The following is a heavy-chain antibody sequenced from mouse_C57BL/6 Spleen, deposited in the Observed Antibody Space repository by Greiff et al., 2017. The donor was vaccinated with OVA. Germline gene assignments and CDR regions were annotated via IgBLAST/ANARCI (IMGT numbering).Heavy chain of an antibody. V-gene: IGHV1-18*01. CDR3: ARKGYYGSSYFYAMDY. CDR1: GYTFTDYN. J-gene: IGHJ4*01. D-gene: IGHD1-1*01. CDR2: INPNNGGT. Sequence: VHVKQSGPELVKPGASVKIPCKASGYTFTDYNMDWVKQSHGKSLEWIGDINPNNGGTIYNQKFKGKATLTVDKSSSTAYMELRSLTSEDTAVYYCARKGYYGSSYFYAMDYWGQGTSVTVSS.